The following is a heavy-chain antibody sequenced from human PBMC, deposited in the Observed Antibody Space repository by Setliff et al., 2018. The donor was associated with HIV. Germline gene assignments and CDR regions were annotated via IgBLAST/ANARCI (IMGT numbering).Heavy chain of an antibody. D-gene: IGHD2-21*01. V-gene: IGHV4-39*07. J-gene: IGHJ6*04. CDR2: MSHSGST. Sequence: SETLSLTCSVSGGSINSGNYYWGWIRQPPGKGLEWIGSMSHSGSTLYKPSLKSRVSISVDTSNNHFSLKLRSVTAADTAVYYCARDAGYCGGDCYPMVLDVWGKGTTVTVSS. CDR1: GGSINSGNYY. CDR3: ARDAGYCGGDCYPMVLDV.